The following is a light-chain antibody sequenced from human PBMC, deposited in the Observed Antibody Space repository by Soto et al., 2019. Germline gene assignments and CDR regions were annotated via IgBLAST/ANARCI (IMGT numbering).Light chain of an antibody. V-gene: IGKV1D-16*01. CDR2: AAS. CDR3: XQYNIYPLT. Sequence: DVQMTQSPSSLSASVGDRVTITCRASQDINSYLAWYQQKPGNAPKSLIYAASSLQTGVPSRFXGXXXGXDXTXXXXNLQPEDSAXXXXXQYNIYPLTFGGGTKVEIK. J-gene: IGKJ4*01. CDR1: QDINSY.